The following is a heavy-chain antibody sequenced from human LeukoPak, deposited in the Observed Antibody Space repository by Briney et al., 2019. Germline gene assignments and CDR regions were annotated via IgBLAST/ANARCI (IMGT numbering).Heavy chain of an antibody. Sequence: GGSLRLSCAASGFIFSSYGMNWVRQAPGKGLEWVSYISSSSSTIYYADSVKGRFTISRDNAKNSLYLQMNSLRAEDTAVYYCARHYGEDAEYFQHWGQGTLVTVSS. J-gene: IGHJ1*01. CDR2: ISSSSSTI. CDR3: ARHYGEDAEYFQH. CDR1: GFIFSSYG. V-gene: IGHV3-48*01. D-gene: IGHD4-17*01.